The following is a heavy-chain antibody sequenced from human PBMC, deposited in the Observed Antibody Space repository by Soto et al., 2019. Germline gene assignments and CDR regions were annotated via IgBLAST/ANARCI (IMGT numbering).Heavy chain of an antibody. CDR3: ATRIAVFGLLIPQFDP. CDR2: INHTGGT. D-gene: IGHD3-3*01. Sequence: SETLSLTCAVDGGSVNGYYCNWFRQPPGKGLEWIGEINHTGGTHYNPYLKSRFTMSVDTSKSQFSLRLSSVTEADKAIYSCATRIAVFGLLIPQFDPWGQGTQVTVSS. V-gene: IGHV4-34*01. CDR1: GGSVNGYY. J-gene: IGHJ5*02.